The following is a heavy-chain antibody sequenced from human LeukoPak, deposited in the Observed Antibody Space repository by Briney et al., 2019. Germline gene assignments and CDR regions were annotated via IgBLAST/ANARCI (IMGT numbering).Heavy chain of an antibody. CDR3: ARDHDSSGPFDY. CDR1: GGSFSGYY. Sequence: ASETLSLTCAVYGGSFSGYYWSWIRQPPGKGLEWIGEINHSGSTNYNPSLKSRVTISVDTSKNQFSLKLSSVTAADTAVYYCARDHDSSGPFDYWGQGTLVTVSS. D-gene: IGHD6-19*01. J-gene: IGHJ4*02. V-gene: IGHV4-34*01. CDR2: INHSGST.